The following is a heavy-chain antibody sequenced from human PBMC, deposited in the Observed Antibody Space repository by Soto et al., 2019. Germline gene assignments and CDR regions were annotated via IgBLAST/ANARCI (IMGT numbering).Heavy chain of an antibody. CDR1: GGTFSTYP. J-gene: IGHJ4*02. V-gene: IGHV1-69*06. CDR2: ITPMFGTA. CDR3: AIHGGDLGWV. Sequence: QVQLVQSGAEVKKPASSVKVSCKASGGTFSTYPISWVRQAPGQGLEWMGAITPMFGTADYAQKFQGGVTITADIATRTGYLELSSLRAEDTDVYYCAIHGGDLGWVWGQGTLVTVSS. D-gene: IGHD3-3*01.